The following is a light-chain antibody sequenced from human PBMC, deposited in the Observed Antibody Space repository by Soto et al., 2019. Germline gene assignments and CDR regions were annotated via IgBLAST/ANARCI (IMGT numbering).Light chain of an antibody. CDR3: QQRNNWPLT. CDR1: QSVSN. V-gene: IGKV3-11*01. J-gene: IGKJ4*01. Sequence: EIVMTQSPATLSVSPGERATLSCRASQSVSNLAWYQQKPGQAPRLLIYDASNRATGIPARFSGSGSGTDFTLTISSLEPEDFAVYYCQQRNNWPLTFGGGTKVDIK. CDR2: DAS.